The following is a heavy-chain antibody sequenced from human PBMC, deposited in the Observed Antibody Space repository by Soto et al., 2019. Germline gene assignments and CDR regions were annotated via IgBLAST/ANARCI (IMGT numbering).Heavy chain of an antibody. CDR1: GFTFSSYA. CDR2: ISGSDDSK. J-gene: IGHJ4*02. V-gene: IGHV3-23*01. CDR3: AKRSSSSTCDY. D-gene: IGHD6-6*01. Sequence: EVQLLESGGGLVQPGESLRLSCAASGFTFSSYAMSWVRQAPGKGLEWVSVISGSDDSKYYADSVKGRFSISRDNSKNTLYLQMSSMRAEDTAVYYCAKRSSSSTCDYWGQGTLVTVSS.